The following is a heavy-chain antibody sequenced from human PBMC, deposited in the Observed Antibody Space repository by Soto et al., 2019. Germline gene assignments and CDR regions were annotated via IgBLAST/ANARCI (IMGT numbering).Heavy chain of an antibody. CDR2: IKEDGSEK. J-gene: IGHJ4*02. CDR3: VRFSILVSGRGRGAFFDS. D-gene: IGHD6-19*01. V-gene: IGHV3-7*03. CDR1: GFTFSNYW. Sequence: EVQLVESGGGLVQPGGSLRLSCAASGFTFSNYWMSWVRQVPGKGLAWVSNIKEDGSEKYYVDSVKSRFTISRDNAKNSVHLQKNSLRDEDTAVYYCVRFSILVSGRGRGAFFDSWGQGTPVTVSS.